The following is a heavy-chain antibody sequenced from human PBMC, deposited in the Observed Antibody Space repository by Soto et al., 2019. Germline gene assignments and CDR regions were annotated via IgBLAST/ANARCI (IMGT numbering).Heavy chain of an antibody. J-gene: IGHJ4*02. CDR2: INPNSGGT. V-gene: IGHV1-2*04. CDR3: ARTPIAVAGKGFDY. CDR1: GYTFTGYY. D-gene: IGHD6-19*01. Sequence: QVQLVQSGAEVKKPGASVKVSCKASGYTFTGYYMHWVRQAPGQGLEWMGWINPNSGGTNYAQKFQGWVTMTRDTSISTAYMEPSRLRSDDTAVYYCARTPIAVAGKGFDYWDQGTLVTVSS.